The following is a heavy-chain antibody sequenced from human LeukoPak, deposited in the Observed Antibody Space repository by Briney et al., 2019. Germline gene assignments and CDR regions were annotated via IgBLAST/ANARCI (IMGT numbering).Heavy chain of an antibody. V-gene: IGHV4-38-2*01. CDR3: ARGTAAKSYYFDY. J-gene: IGHJ4*02. CDR2: IYHSGST. CDR1: GYSISSGYY. Sequence: SETLSLTCAVSGYSISSGYYWGWIRQPPGKGLEWIGSIYHSGSTYYNPSLKSRVTISVDTSKSQFSLKLSSVTAADTAVYYCARGTAAKSYYFDYWGQGTLVTVSS. D-gene: IGHD1-1*01.